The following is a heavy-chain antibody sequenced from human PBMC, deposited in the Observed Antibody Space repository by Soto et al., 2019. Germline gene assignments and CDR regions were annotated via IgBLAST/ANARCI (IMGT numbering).Heavy chain of an antibody. J-gene: IGHJ4*02. Sequence: PGGSLRLSCAASGFSISDHYMDWARQAPGKGLEWVGRSRTKGNSYSTEYAASVKGRFSISRDDSLNSLYLQMNSLKTEDTAMYYCARASRVIVALAYWGQGTLVTVSS. CDR1: GFSISDHY. CDR3: ARASRVIVALAY. V-gene: IGHV3-72*01. D-gene: IGHD5-12*01. CDR2: SRTKGNSYST.